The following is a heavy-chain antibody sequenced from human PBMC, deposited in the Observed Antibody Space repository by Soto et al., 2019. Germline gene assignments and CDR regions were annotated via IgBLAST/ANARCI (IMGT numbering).Heavy chain of an antibody. J-gene: IGHJ4*02. D-gene: IGHD5-12*01. Sequence: QVQLVESGGGVVQPGRSLRLSCAASGFIFSGYAMHWVRQAPGKGLEGVAVISYDGNTKYYADSVKGRFTVSRDNSKNTLYVQMNNLSAEDTAMYYCAKDTSAYEIDYWGQGTLVTVSS. V-gene: IGHV3-30-3*01. CDR1: GFIFSGYA. CDR2: ISYDGNTK. CDR3: AKDTSAYEIDY.